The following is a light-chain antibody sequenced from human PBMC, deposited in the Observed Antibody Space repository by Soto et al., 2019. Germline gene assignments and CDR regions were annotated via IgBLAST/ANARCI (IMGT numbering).Light chain of an antibody. Sequence: QSALTQPPSASGSPGQSVTISCTATRRDVGAYKYVSWYQQYPGKAPKLMIYEVSRRPSGVPDRFSGSKSGNTASLTVSGLQAEDEADYYCTSYAGSNIWVFGGGTKLTVL. J-gene: IGLJ3*02. V-gene: IGLV2-8*01. CDR3: TSYAGSNIWV. CDR2: EVS. CDR1: RRDVGAYKY.